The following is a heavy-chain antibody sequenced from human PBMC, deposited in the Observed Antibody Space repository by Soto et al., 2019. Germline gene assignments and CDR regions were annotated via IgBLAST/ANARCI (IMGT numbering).Heavy chain of an antibody. J-gene: IGHJ6*02. CDR3: ARTFPLDSSGRDYGMDV. CDR1: GYTFTSYY. V-gene: IGHV1-46*01. CDR2: INPSGGST. D-gene: IGHD6-25*01. Sequence: GASVKVSCKASGYTFTSYYMHWVRQAPGQGLEWMGIINPSGGSTSYAQKFQGRVTMTRDTSTSTVYKELSSLRSEDTAVYYCARTFPLDSSGRDYGMDVWGQGTTVTVSS.